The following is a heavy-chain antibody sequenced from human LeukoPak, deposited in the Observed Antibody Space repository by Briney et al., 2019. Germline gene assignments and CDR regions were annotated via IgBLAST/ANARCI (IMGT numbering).Heavy chain of an antibody. J-gene: IGHJ5*02. V-gene: IGHV4-4*07. Sequence: SETLSLTCTVYGGSMSDYYWSFIRQPAGKGLEWIGRIHTSWSTYFNPSLKSRVTMSVDTSKNQFSLRLTSMTAADTAVYFCARGDYYDGGGRNWFDPWGQGTLVTVSS. CDR1: GGSMSDYY. D-gene: IGHD3-16*01. CDR3: ARGDYYDGGGRNWFDP. CDR2: IHTSWST.